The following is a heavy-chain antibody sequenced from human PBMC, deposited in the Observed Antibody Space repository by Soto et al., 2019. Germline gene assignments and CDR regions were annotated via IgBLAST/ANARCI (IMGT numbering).Heavy chain of an antibody. CDR3: AKSRPIPRITIFGVVYDY. V-gene: IGHV3-23*01. J-gene: IGHJ4*02. CDR1: GFTFSSYA. Sequence: GGSLRLSCAASGFTFSSYAMSWVRQAPGKGLEWVSAISGSGGSTYYADSVKGRFTISRDNSKNTLYLQMNSLRAEDTAVYYCAKSRPIPRITIFGVVYDYWGQGTLVTVSS. D-gene: IGHD3-3*01. CDR2: ISGSGGST.